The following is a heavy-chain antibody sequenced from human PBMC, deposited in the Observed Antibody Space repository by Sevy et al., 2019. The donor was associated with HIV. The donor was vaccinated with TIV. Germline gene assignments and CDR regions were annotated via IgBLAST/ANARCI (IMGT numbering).Heavy chain of an antibody. Sequence: ASVKVSCKASGGTFSSYAISWVRQAPGQGLEWMGGIIPIFGTANYAQKFQGRVTITADESTSTAYMELSILRSEDTAVYYCARSAPSRSLRYFDWLFFDYWGQGTLVTVSS. J-gene: IGHJ4*02. V-gene: IGHV1-69*13. CDR2: IIPIFGTA. CDR3: ARSAPSRSLRYFDWLFFDY. D-gene: IGHD3-9*01. CDR1: GGTFSSYA.